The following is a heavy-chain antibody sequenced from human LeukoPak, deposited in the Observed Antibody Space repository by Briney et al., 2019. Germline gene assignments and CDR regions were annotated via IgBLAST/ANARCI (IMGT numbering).Heavy chain of an antibody. J-gene: IGHJ3*02. CDR2: IIPIFGTA. CDR3: ARERGYCSSSTCYTSDAFDI. CDR1: GGTFSSYA. Sequence: SVKVSCKASGGTFSSYAISWVRQAPGQGLEWMGGIIPIFGTANYAQKFQGRVTITADESTSTAYMELSRLRSDDTAVYYCARERGYCSSSTCYTSDAFDIWGQGTMVTVSS. V-gene: IGHV1-69*01. D-gene: IGHD2-2*02.